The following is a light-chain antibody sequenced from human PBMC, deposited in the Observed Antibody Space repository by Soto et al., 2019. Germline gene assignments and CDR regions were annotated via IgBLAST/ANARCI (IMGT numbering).Light chain of an antibody. CDR3: QQLDSYLP. V-gene: IGKV1-9*01. Sequence: IQWTQSPSSVSASVGDRVTITCRTSQGIDTYLAWYQQKPGRAPKLLINAASILQNGVPSRFSGSGSGTDFTLTISSMKPEDVATDYCQQLDSYLPFGQGTRLEIK. CDR1: QGIDTY. J-gene: IGKJ5*01. CDR2: AAS.